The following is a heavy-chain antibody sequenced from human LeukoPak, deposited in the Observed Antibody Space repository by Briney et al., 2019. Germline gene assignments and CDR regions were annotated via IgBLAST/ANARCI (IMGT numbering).Heavy chain of an antibody. D-gene: IGHD3-9*01. V-gene: IGHV1-69*13. CDR2: IIPIFGTA. J-gene: IGHJ4*02. CDR1: GGTFSSYA. Sequence: SVKVSCKASGGTFSSYAISWVRQAPGQGLEWMGGIIPIFGTANYAQKFQGRVTITADESTSTAYMELSSLRSEDTAVYYCARSLRILTGYRPFDYWGQGTLVTVSS. CDR3: ARSLRILTGYRPFDY.